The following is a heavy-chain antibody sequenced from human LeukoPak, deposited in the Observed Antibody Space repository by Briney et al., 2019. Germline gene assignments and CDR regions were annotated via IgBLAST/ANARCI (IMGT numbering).Heavy chain of an antibody. V-gene: IGHV1-69*04. D-gene: IGHD6-19*01. CDR1: GGTFSSYA. Sequence: ASVKVSCKASGGTFSSYAISWVRQAPGQGLEWMGRIIRILGIANYAQKFQGRVTITADKSTSTAYMELSSLRSEDTAVYYCARDGTPGIAVAGTPFDYWGQGTLVTVSS. J-gene: IGHJ4*02. CDR2: IIRILGIA. CDR3: ARDGTPGIAVAGTPFDY.